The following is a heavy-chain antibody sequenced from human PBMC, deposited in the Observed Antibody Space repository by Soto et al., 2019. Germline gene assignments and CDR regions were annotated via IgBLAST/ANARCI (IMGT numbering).Heavy chain of an antibody. CDR1: GGTFSSYA. Sequence: SVKVSCKASGGTFSSYAISWVRQAPGQGLEWMGGIIPIFGTANYAQKFQGRVTITADESTSTAYMELSSLRSEDTAVYYCARPPGGGSRARGNYHYYGXDVWGQGTTVTVSS. D-gene: IGHD6-13*01. J-gene: IGHJ6*02. CDR3: ARPPGGGSRARGNYHYYGXDV. CDR2: IIPIFGTA. V-gene: IGHV1-69*13.